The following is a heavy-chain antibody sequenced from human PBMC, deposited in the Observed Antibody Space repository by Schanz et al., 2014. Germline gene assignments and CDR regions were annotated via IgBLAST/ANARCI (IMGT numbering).Heavy chain of an antibody. V-gene: IGHV1-18*01. CDR1: GYTFTSYG. Sequence: QVQLVQSGAEVKKPGASVKVSCKASGYTFTSYGISWVRQAPGQGLEWMGWISAYNGNTKYPQKLQGRVTMTTDTSTSTAYMELMSLRSDDTAVDDCARDAADFYDSLTEEDYWGQGTLVTVSS. CDR2: ISAYNGNT. J-gene: IGHJ4*02. CDR3: ARDAADFYDSLTEEDY. D-gene: IGHD3-9*01.